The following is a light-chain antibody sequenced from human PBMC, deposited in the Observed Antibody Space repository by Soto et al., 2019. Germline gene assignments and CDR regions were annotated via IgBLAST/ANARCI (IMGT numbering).Light chain of an antibody. Sequence: QSVLTQPPSVSGAPGQRVTISCTGSSSNIGAGYVVHWYQHLPGTAPKLLIYANNNRPSGVPDRFSGSKSGTSASLDIAGLQAEDEADYYCQSYDTSLSGCVFGSGTKVTVL. J-gene: IGLJ1*01. CDR2: ANN. V-gene: IGLV1-40*01. CDR3: QSYDTSLSGCV. CDR1: SSNIGAGYV.